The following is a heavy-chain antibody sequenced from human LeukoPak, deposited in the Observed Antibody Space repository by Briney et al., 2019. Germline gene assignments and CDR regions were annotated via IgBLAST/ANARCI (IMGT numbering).Heavy chain of an antibody. V-gene: IGHV1-18*04. D-gene: IGHD3-9*01. CDR2: ISAYKGNT. CDR3: ARDGGSDSKYYDILTAGDY. CDR1: GYTFTMYG. Sequence: GASVKVSFKASGYTFTMYGISGVGQAPGEGGEGMGWISAYKGNTNYEQKLQGRGTITTDTSTSTAYMELRSLRSDDTAVYYCARDGGSDSKYYDILTAGDYWGQGTLVTVSS. J-gene: IGHJ4*02.